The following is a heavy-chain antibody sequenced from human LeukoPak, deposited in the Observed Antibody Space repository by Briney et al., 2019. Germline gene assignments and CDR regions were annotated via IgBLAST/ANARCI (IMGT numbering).Heavy chain of an antibody. J-gene: IGHJ4*02. Sequence: SGTSLRLSCAASGFAFTSYGMHWVRQAPGKGLEWVALITYDGYYKYYSDSVKGRFTISRDSYMNTLFLQMNSLRADDTAVYYCAGATKWLAHDLWGQGIRVTVSS. CDR3: AGATKWLAHDL. CDR1: GFAFTSYG. CDR2: ITYDGYYK. V-gene: IGHV3-30*03. D-gene: IGHD6-19*01.